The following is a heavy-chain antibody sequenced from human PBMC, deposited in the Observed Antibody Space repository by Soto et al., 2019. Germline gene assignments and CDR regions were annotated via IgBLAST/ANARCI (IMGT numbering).Heavy chain of an antibody. D-gene: IGHD2-15*01. V-gene: IGHV4-39*01. CDR2: IYYSGST. Sequence: XEILSLTCTVSRGSISSSSDYWGGIRQPPGKGLEWIGSIYYSGSTYYNPSLKSRVTISVDTSKNQFSLKLSSVTAADTAVYYCARNHIVVVVAAIKQPYLRWFDPWGQGTLVTVSS. CDR1: RGSISSSSDY. J-gene: IGHJ5*02. CDR3: ARNHIVVVVAAIKQPYLRWFDP.